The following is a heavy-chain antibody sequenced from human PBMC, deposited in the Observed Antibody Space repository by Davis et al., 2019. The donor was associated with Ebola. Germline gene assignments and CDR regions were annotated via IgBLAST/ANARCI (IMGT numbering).Heavy chain of an antibody. CDR2: IKQDGSEK. V-gene: IGHV3-7*01. D-gene: IGHD6-13*01. CDR3: ARDFEQQYYYYGMDV. Sequence: PGGSLRLSCAASGFTFSSYWMSWVRQAPGKGLEWVANIKQDGSEKYYVDSVKGRFTISRDNAKNSLYLQMNSLRAEDTAVYYCARDFEQQYYYYGMDVWGQGTTVTVSS. CDR1: GFTFSSYW. J-gene: IGHJ6*02.